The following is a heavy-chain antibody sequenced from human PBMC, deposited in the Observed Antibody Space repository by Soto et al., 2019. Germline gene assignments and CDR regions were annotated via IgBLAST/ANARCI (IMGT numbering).Heavy chain of an antibody. Sequence: GASVKVSCKASGGTFSSYAISWVRQAPGQGLEWMGGIIPVFGAANHAQKFLGRVTISADESTRTVNMELSSLRSEDTAVYYCARGAATKILVLMYDALEIWGQGTMVTVSS. D-gene: IGHD5-12*01. CDR3: ARGAATKILVLMYDALEI. CDR1: GGTFSSYA. CDR2: IIPVFGAA. V-gene: IGHV1-69*13. J-gene: IGHJ3*02.